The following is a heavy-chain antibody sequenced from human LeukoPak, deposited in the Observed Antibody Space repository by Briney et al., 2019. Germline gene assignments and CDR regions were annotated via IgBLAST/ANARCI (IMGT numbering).Heavy chain of an antibody. D-gene: IGHD5-12*01. CDR3: AKMSSGQTYFHY. V-gene: IGHV3-23*01. Sequence: GGSLRLSCVASGFTFSNYWMSWVRQAPGKGLEWVSAISDSGGSTYYADSVKGRFTISRDNSKNTPYLQMNSLRAEDTAVYYCAKMSSGQTYFHYWGQGTLVTVSS. CDR1: GFTFSNYW. CDR2: ISDSGGST. J-gene: IGHJ4*02.